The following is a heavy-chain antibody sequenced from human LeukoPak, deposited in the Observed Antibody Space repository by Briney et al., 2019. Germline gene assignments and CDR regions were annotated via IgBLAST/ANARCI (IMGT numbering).Heavy chain of an antibody. D-gene: IGHD2-15*01. CDR3: VGDYYEGGGRTDNFFDP. V-gene: IGHV1-18*04. J-gene: IGHJ3*01. Sequence: VASVKVSCKASGYTFSNYGISWVRQAPGQGLEWMGWVSNYDRRTNYAQKVKGRVTMTTDTSTSTAYMELKSLRFDDTALYYCVGDYYEGGGRTDNFFDPWGQGTMVTVSS. CDR1: GYTFSNYG. CDR2: VSNYDRRT.